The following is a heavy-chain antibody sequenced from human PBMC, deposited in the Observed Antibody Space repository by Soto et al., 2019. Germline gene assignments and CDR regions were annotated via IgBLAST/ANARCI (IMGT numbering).Heavy chain of an antibody. J-gene: IGHJ4*02. D-gene: IGHD4-17*01. Sequence: QVQLVESGGGVVQPGRSLRLSCAASGFTFSSYGMHWVRQAPGKGLEWVAVISYDGSNKYYADSVKGRFTISRDNSKNTIYLKMNSLRAEDTAVYYCAIYGCNSGGSDYWGQGTLVTVSS. CDR3: AIYGCNSGGSDY. CDR2: ISYDGSNK. V-gene: IGHV3-30*03. CDR1: GFTFSSYG.